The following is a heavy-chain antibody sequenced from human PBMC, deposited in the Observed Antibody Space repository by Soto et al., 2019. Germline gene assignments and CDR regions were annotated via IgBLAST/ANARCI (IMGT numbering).Heavy chain of an antibody. Sequence: QVQLVQSGAEVKKPGSSVKVSCKASGGTFSSYTISWVRQAPGQGLEWMGRIIPILGIANYAQKFQGRVTITADKSTRTAYMELSSLRSEDTAVYYCARTEIYDYIWGSYPPFDYWGQGTLVTVSS. CDR1: GGTFSSYT. CDR3: ARTEIYDYIWGSYPPFDY. D-gene: IGHD3-16*02. V-gene: IGHV1-69*02. J-gene: IGHJ4*02. CDR2: IIPILGIA.